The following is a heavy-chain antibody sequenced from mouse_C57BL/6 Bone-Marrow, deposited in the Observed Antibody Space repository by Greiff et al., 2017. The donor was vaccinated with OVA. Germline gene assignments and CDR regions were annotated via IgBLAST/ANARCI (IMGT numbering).Heavy chain of an antibody. V-gene: IGHV1-59*01. Sequence: QVQLQQPGAELVRPGTSVKLSCKASGYTFTSYWMHWVKQRPGQGLEWIGVIDPSDSYTNYNQKFKGKATLTVDTSSSTAYMQLSSLTSEDSAVYYCARDYGNRYYYAMAYWGRGTAVTVSA. CDR2: IDPSDSYT. CDR3: ARDYGNRYYYAMAY. CDR1: GYTFTSYW. J-gene: IGHJ4*01. D-gene: IGHD2-1*01.